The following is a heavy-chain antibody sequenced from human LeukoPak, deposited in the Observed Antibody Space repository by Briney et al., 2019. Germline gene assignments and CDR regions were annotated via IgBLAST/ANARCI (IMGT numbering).Heavy chain of an antibody. CDR3: ARAGYSSGWVDY. Sequence: SETLSLTCTVSGGSISSYYWSWIRQPPGKGLEWIGYIYYSGSTNYNPSLKGRVTISVDTSKNQFSLKLSSVTAADTAVYYCARAGYSSGWVDYWGQGTLVTVSS. D-gene: IGHD6-19*01. V-gene: IGHV4-59*01. CDR1: GGSISSYY. CDR2: IYYSGST. J-gene: IGHJ4*02.